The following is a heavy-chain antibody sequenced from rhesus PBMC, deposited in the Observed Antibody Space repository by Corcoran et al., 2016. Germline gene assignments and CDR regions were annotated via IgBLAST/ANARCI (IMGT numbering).Heavy chain of an antibody. CDR2: ISNGGGST. J-gene: IGHJ6*01. CDR1: GFPSSSYG. V-gene: IGHV3S5*01. Sequence: EVQLVESGGGLVQPGGSLRLSWAASGFPSSSYGMSWVGKAPGKGLEWVSYISNGGGSTYYADSVRGRFTISGDNSENTLSLQMNSLRAEDTAVYYCAKDTAGTVKHGLDSWGQGVVVTVSS. CDR3: AKDTAGTVKHGLDS. D-gene: IGHD5-24*01.